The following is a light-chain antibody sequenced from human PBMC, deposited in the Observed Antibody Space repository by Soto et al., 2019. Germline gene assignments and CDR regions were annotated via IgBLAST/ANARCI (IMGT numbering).Light chain of an antibody. CDR2: GVS. Sequence: DVPMTQSPSSVSASVGDRVTITCRASQGVGNWLAWYQRKPGKAPELLIYGVSTLRNGVPSRFSGNGSGTDFTLTINGLQTEDFATYSCQQANTFPITFGPGTKVDIK. V-gene: IGKV1D-12*01. J-gene: IGKJ3*01. CDR3: QQANTFPIT. CDR1: QGVGNW.